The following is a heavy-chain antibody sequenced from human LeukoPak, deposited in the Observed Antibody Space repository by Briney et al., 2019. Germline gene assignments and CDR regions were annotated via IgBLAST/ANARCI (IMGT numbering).Heavy chain of an antibody. CDR3: ARSMYYDSSGYYRWFDP. Sequence: SETLSLTCAVYGGSFSGYYWSWIRQPPGKGLEWIGEINHSGSTNYNPSLKSRVTISVDTSKNQFSLKLSSVTAADTAVYYCARSMYYDSSGYYRWFDPWGQGTLVTVSS. J-gene: IGHJ5*02. V-gene: IGHV4-34*01. CDR2: INHSGST. D-gene: IGHD3-22*01. CDR1: GGSFSGYY.